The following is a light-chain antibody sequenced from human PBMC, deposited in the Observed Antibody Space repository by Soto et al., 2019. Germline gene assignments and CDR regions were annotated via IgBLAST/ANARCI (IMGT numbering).Light chain of an antibody. CDR3: QQRHMWPIT. CDR1: QSFRGL. V-gene: IGKV3-11*01. Sequence: EVVLTQSPVTLSLSPGERATLSCRASQSFRGLLAWYQQKPGQAPRLLIYDAYNRATGIPPRFSGSGSGKDFTLTISSLEPEDSAVYYCQQRHMWPITFGKGTRLEIK. CDR2: DAY. J-gene: IGKJ5*01.